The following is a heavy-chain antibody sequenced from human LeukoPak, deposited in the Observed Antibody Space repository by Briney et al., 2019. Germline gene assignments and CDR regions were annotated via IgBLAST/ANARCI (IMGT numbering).Heavy chain of an antibody. CDR1: GYTFTGFY. CDR2: INPNSGGT. D-gene: IGHD1-26*01. Sequence: ASVKVSCKASGYTFTGFYMHWVRQAPGQGLEWVGWINPNSGGTNYAQRFQGRVTMTRDTSISTAFMELSRLRSDDTAVYYCARLKEVGSTTKFDYWGQGTLVTVSS. CDR3: ARLKEVGSTTKFDY. V-gene: IGHV1-2*02. J-gene: IGHJ4*02.